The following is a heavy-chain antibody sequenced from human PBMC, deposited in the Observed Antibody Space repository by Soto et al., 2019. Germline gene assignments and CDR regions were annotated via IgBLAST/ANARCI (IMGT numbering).Heavy chain of an antibody. J-gene: IGHJ4*02. CDR2: MSASSGTT. V-gene: IGHV3-23*01. Sequence: PGGSLRLSCAASGFTFSSYAMTWVRQAPGKGLEWVSIMSASSGTTFYADSVRGRFTISRDNSKNTLYLQMNSLRAEDTAVYYCAKRREYTGYAPFDYRGQGTLVTVSS. CDR3: AKRREYTGYAPFDY. D-gene: IGHD5-12*01. CDR1: GFTFSSYA.